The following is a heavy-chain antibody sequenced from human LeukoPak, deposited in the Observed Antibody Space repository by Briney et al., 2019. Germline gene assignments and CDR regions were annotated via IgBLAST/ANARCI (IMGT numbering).Heavy chain of an antibody. Sequence: ASVKVSCKASGYTFTGYYMHWVRQAPGQGLEWMGWINPNSGGTNYAQKFQGRVTMTRDTSIITAYMELSSLRSDDTAVYYCARARRSDSIWFFLDYWGQGTLVTVSS. D-gene: IGHD6-13*01. J-gene: IGHJ4*02. CDR3: ARARRSDSIWFFLDY. CDR2: INPNSGGT. V-gene: IGHV1-2*02. CDR1: GYTFTGYY.